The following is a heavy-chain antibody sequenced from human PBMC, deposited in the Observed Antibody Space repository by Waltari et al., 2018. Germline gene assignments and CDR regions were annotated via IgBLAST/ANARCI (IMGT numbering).Heavy chain of an antibody. D-gene: IGHD3-10*01. CDR2: CSDNGGRT. Sequence: EDQLLESVGGVVQPWGALRISCAASDFTFDNHAKFWVRQTPGKGLKWFSTCSDNGGRTYSADSAKGRFTISRDNTKKTLYLQMKSLRVDDTAVYYCAIGNYYGSESRYAFDLWGQGTMVTVSS. CDR1: DFTFDNHA. V-gene: IGHV3-23*01. CDR3: AIGNYYGSESRYAFDL. J-gene: IGHJ3*01.